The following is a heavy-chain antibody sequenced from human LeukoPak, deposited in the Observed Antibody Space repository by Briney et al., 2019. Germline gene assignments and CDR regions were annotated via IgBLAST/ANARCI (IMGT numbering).Heavy chain of an antibody. V-gene: IGHV1-18*01. J-gene: IGHJ3*02. D-gene: IGHD2-2*02. CDR3: AIGYCSSTSCYTGAFDI. Sequence: GASVKASCKASGYTFTSYGISWVRQAPGQGLEWLGWISAYNGHTNYVQKLQGRVTMTTDTSTSTAYMELRTLGSDDTAVYYCAIGYCSSTSCYTGAFDIWGQGTMVTVSS. CDR1: GYTFTSYG. CDR2: ISAYNGHT.